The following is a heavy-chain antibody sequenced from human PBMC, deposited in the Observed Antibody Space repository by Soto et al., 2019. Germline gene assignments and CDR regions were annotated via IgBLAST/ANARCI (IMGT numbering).Heavy chain of an antibody. CDR2: ISAYNGNT. CDR1: GYTFTSYG. D-gene: IGHD6-19*01. J-gene: IGHJ6*02. CDR3: AGPSIDSSGWWRYYYYGMDV. V-gene: IGHV1-18*01. Sequence: QVQLVQSGAEVKKPGASVKVSCKASGYTFTSYGISWVRQAPGQGLEWMGWISAYNGNTNYAQKLQGRVTMTTDTSTSTAYMELRSLRSDDTAVYYCAGPSIDSSGWWRYYYYGMDVWGQGTTVTVSS.